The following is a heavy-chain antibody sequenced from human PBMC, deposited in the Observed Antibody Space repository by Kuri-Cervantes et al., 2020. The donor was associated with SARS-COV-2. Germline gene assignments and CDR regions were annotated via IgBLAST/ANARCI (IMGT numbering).Heavy chain of an antibody. CDR1: GFTFSSYS. CDR2: ISSSSTI. V-gene: IGHV3-48*01. CDR3: ATEAHILTGYYYYYGMDV. J-gene: IGHJ6*02. D-gene: IGHD3-9*01. Sequence: GESLKISCAASGFTFSSYSMNWVRQAPGKGLEWVSYISSSSTIYYADSVKGRFTISRDNAKNSLYLQMNSLRAEDTAVYYCATEAHILTGYYYYYGMDVWGQGTTVTVSS.